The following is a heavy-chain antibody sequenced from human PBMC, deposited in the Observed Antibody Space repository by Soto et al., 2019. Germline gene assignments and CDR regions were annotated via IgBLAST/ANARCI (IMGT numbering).Heavy chain of an antibody. Sequence: ASVKVSCKASGYTFTSYGISWVRQAPGQGLEWMGWISAYNGNTNYAQKLQGRVTMTTDTSTSTAYMELRSLRSDDTAVYYCARDQILYDYVWGSYRASYYYYGMDVWGQGTTVTVSS. V-gene: IGHV1-18*01. J-gene: IGHJ6*02. D-gene: IGHD3-16*02. CDR1: GYTFTSYG. CDR3: ARDQILYDYVWGSYRASYYYYGMDV. CDR2: ISAYNGNT.